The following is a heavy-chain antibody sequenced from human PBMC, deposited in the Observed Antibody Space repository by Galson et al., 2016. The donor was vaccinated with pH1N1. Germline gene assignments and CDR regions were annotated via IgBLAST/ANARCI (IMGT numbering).Heavy chain of an antibody. CDR3: AGSSPYFYYHMGV. Sequence: KYYADSVKGRFTISRDNSMSTLYVQMDSLRAEDTAVYYCAGSSPYFYYHMGVWGKGTTVTVSS. J-gene: IGHJ6*03. D-gene: IGHD6-25*01. V-gene: IGHV3-30*02.